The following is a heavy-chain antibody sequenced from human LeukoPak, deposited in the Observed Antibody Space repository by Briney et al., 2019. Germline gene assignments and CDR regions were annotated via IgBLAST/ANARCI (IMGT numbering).Heavy chain of an antibody. Sequence: GGSLRLSCAASGFAVSSIYMSWVRQAPGKGLEWVSVLHSAGGTYYGNSVKGRFTVSRDNSRDTLYLQMSSLRPEDTAVYYCGKYIQTAVGANDYWGQGTLVAVSS. CDR1: GFAVSSIY. V-gene: IGHV3-53*01. CDR2: LHSAGGT. J-gene: IGHJ4*02. D-gene: IGHD1-26*01. CDR3: GKYIQTAVGANDY.